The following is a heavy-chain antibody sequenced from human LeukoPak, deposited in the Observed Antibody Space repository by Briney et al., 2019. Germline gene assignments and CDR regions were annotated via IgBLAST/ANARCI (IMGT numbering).Heavy chain of an antibody. CDR3: ARLYSSYYFDY. J-gene: IGHJ4*02. V-gene: IGHV4-38-2*01. CDR1: GYSITNGYY. D-gene: IGHD6-6*01. Sequence: PSETLSLTCGVSGYSITNGYYWAWIRQPPGKGLEWFDYIYHSGSAYYNPSLKSRVTISVDTSKNQFSLELSSVTAADTAVYYCARLYSSYYFDYWGQGTLVTVSS. CDR2: IYHSGSA.